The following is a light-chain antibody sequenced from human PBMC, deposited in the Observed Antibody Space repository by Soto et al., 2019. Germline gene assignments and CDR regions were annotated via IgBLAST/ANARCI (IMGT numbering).Light chain of an antibody. V-gene: IGKV1-33*01. CDR3: QQYDNYDIT. CDR2: DAS. CDR1: QDISNF. Sequence: DIQMTQYPSSLSASVGDSVAITCRASQDISNFLNWYQQTPGKAPNLLIYDASNLETGVPSRFSGSGSETHFTLTINSLQPEDIATYYCQQYDNYDITFGQGTRLEIK. J-gene: IGKJ5*01.